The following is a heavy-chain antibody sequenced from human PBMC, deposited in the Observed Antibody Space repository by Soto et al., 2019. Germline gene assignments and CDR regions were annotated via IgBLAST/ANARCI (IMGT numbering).Heavy chain of an antibody. CDR2: IYYSGST. CDR1: GGSISSGDYY. V-gene: IGHV4-30-4*01. J-gene: IGHJ6*02. D-gene: IGHD2-2*01. Sequence: SETLSLTCTVSGGSISSGDYYWSWIRQPPGKGLEWTGYIYYSGSTYYNPSLKSRVTISVDTSKNQFSLKLSSVTAADTAVYYCARDWARYCSSTSCYYPHYYYYGMDVGGQGTTVTVSS. CDR3: ARDWARYCSSTSCYYPHYYYYGMDV.